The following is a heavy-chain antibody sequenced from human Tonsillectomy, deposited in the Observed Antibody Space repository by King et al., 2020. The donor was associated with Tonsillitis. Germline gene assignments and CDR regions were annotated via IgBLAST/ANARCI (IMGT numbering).Heavy chain of an antibody. CDR2: INPSGGST. CDR1: GYTFTSYY. CDR3: ARAGRYCSGGSCYYYGMDV. Sequence: QLVQSGAEVKKPGASVKVSCKASGYTFTSYYMHWVRQAPGQGLEWMGIINPSGGSTSYSQKFQGRVTMTRYTSTSTVYMELSSLRSEDTAVYYCARAGRYCSGGSCYYYGMDVWGQGTTVTVSS. J-gene: IGHJ6*02. D-gene: IGHD2-15*01. V-gene: IGHV1-46*03.